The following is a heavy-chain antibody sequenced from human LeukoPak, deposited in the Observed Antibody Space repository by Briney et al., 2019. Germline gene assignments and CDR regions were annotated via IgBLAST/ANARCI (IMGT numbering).Heavy chain of an antibody. J-gene: IGHJ3*01. CDR2: ISGSGRNT. Sequence: GGSLRLSCAASGFIFNNYALSWVRQTPGKGLEWVSAISGSGRNTFYADSVKGRFTISRDNSRSTVDLQMNSLRVEDTGIYYCARDEIPSGTWGQGTMVIVSS. D-gene: IGHD6-25*01. V-gene: IGHV3-23*01. CDR3: ARDEIPSGT. CDR1: GFIFNNYA.